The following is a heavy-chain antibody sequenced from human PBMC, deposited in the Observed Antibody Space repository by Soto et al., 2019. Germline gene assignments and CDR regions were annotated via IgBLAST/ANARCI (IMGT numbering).Heavy chain of an antibody. Sequence: APVKVSCKVSGYTLTELSMHWVRQAPGKGLEWMGGFDPEDGETIYAQKFQGRVTMTRNTSISTAYMELSSLRSEDTAVYYCARAPRLLWFGELSHHIWGQGTMVTVSS. CDR1: GYTLTELS. D-gene: IGHD3-10*01. J-gene: IGHJ3*02. V-gene: IGHV1-24*01. CDR2: FDPEDGET. CDR3: ARAPRLLWFGELSHHI.